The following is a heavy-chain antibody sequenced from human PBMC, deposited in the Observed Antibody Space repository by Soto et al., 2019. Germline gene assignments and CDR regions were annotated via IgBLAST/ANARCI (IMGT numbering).Heavy chain of an antibody. Sequence: LRLSCAASGFTFSDHYMDWARQAPGKGLEWVGRTRNKANSHTTEYAASVKGRFTISRDDSKNSLYLQMNSLKVEGTAVYYCARATTVTDYWGQGALVTV. D-gene: IGHD4-17*01. CDR1: GFTFSDHY. CDR3: ARATTVTDY. J-gene: IGHJ4*02. V-gene: IGHV3-72*01. CDR2: TRNKANSHTT.